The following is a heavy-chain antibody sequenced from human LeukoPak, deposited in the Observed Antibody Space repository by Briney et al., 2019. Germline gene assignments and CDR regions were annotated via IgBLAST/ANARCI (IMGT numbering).Heavy chain of an antibody. J-gene: IGHJ5*02. CDR2: INPNSGGT. D-gene: IGHD6-19*01. Sequence: ASVKVSCKASGYSLTGYYMHWVRQAPGQGLEWMGWINPNSGGTNYAQKFQDRVTMTSDTSINTAYMELSRLRSDDTAVYYCARDGSGWYWFDPWGQGTLVTVSS. CDR1: GYSLTGYY. CDR3: ARDGSGWYWFDP. V-gene: IGHV1-2*02.